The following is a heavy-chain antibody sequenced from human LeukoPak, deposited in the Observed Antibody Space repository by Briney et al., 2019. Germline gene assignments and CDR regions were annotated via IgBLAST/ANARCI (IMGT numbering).Heavy chain of an antibody. J-gene: IGHJ5*02. CDR1: GFSLTTTGMR. Sequence: SGPALVKPTQTLTLTCTFSGFSLTTTGMRVSWIRQPPGKALEWLALIDWDDDKFYSTSLKTRLTISKDTSKNQVVLTMTNMDPVDTATYYCARLQGATVGAKWFDPWGQGTLVTVSS. V-gene: IGHV2-70*04. CDR3: ARLQGATVGAKWFDP. CDR2: IDWDDDK. D-gene: IGHD4/OR15-4a*01.